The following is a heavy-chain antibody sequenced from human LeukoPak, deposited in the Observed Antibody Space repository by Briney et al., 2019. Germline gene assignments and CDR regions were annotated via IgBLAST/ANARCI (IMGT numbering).Heavy chain of an antibody. J-gene: IGHJ4*02. V-gene: IGHV1-69*05. Sequence: ASVKVSCKASAGTFSSYAISWVRQAPGQGLEWMGGIIPVFGTANYAQKFQGRVTITTDESTNTAYMELSRLRSEDTAVCYCARDQTHSSGCFDYWGQGTLVTVSS. CDR1: AGTFSSYA. D-gene: IGHD6-19*01. CDR2: IIPVFGTA. CDR3: ARDQTHSSGCFDY.